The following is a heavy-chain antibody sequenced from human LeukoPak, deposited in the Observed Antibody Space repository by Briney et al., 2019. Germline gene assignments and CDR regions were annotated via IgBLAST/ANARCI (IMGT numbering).Heavy chain of an antibody. J-gene: IGHJ4*02. CDR3: ARSPTRPGIVYYFDY. CDR1: GGTFSSYA. CDR2: IIPIFGTA. D-gene: IGHD3-22*01. Sequence: SVKVSCKASGGTFSSYAISWVRQAPGQGLEWMGGIIPIFGTANYAQKFQGRVTITADESTSTAYMELSSLRSEDTAVYYCARSPTRPGIVYYFDYWGQGTLVTVSS. V-gene: IGHV1-69*13.